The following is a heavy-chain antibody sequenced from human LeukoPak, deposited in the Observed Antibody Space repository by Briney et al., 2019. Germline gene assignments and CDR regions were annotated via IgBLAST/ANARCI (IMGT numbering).Heavy chain of an antibody. CDR3: ARDRYGDGFAHFDY. J-gene: IGHJ4*02. CDR1: GCTFTAYA. D-gene: IGHD5-24*01. Sequence: ASVTVSCKSSGCTFTAYAMHWVRQAPGQGLEWMGWITPSDGANYAQKFQGRVTMTRDTSMSTAYMDLNRLTSDDTAVYFCARDRYGDGFAHFDYWGQGTLVTVSS. CDR2: ITPSDGA. V-gene: IGHV1-2*02.